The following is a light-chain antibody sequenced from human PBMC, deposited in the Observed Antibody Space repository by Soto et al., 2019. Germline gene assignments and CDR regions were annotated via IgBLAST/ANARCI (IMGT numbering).Light chain of an antibody. V-gene: IGKV3-20*01. CDR1: QIISSTY. J-gene: IGKJ2*01. CDR2: GAS. CDR3: ERYGTSLYT. Sequence: DIVLTQSPGTLSLSPGERATLSCRASQIISSTYLGWYQQKPGQAPRLLIYGASSRATGIPDLFSGSVSGTDFPRTISRLEPEDFAVYYCERYGTSLYTFGQGTKLEIK.